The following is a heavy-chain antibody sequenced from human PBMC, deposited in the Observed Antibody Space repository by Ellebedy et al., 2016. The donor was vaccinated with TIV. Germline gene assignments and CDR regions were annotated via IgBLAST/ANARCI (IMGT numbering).Heavy chain of an antibody. CDR2: ISSNGGST. Sequence: PGGSLRLSCSASGFTFSSYAMHWVRQAPGKGLEYVSSISSNGGSTYYADSVKGRFTISRDNSKNTLYLQMNSLRAEDTAVYYCARARANDCGGDCYSTYAEYFQHWGQGTLVTVSS. CDR1: GFTFSSYA. CDR3: ARARANDCGGDCYSTYAEYFQH. D-gene: IGHD2-21*02. J-gene: IGHJ1*01. V-gene: IGHV3-64*04.